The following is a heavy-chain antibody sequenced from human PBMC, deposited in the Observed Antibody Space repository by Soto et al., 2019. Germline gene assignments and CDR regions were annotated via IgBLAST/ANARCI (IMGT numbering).Heavy chain of an antibody. Sequence: PGGSLRLSCAASGFSVSTNYMSWVRQAPGMGLEWVSIIYTGGGTYYAYSVEGRFTISRDYSKNMVHLQMNSLRVEDTAVYYCARLYGTGFEGYYFDYWGQGILVTVSS. CDR3: ARLYGTGFEGYYFDY. V-gene: IGHV3-53*01. J-gene: IGHJ4*02. D-gene: IGHD2-8*02. CDR1: GFSVSTNY. CDR2: IYTGGGT.